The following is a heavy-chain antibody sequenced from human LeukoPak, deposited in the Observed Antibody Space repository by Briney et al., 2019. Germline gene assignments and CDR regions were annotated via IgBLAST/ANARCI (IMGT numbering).Heavy chain of an antibody. Sequence: PGRSLRLSCAASGFTFSSYGMHWVRQAPGKGLEWVALISYDGSNKYYADSVRGRFTISRDNSKNTVSLQMNSLRAEDTAVYYSTRDQGLTTPAGDAFDIWGQGTMVTVSS. V-gene: IGHV3-30*19. J-gene: IGHJ3*02. CDR2: ISYDGSNK. CDR1: GFTFSSYG. D-gene: IGHD3-3*01. CDR3: TRDQGLTTPAGDAFDI.